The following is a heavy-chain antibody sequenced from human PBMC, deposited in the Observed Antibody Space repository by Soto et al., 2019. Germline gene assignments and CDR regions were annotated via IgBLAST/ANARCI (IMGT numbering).Heavy chain of an antibody. V-gene: IGHV4-4*07. CDR1: GGPMSSYY. Sequence: SETLSLTCTVSGGPMSSYYWTWIRQPAGKGLEWIGRVYSSGGTHYNPSLKSRVTISLDTSKNQFSLGLLSVTDADTAVYYCARGQRFSDWFDPWGQGTLVTVSS. J-gene: IGHJ5*02. CDR2: VYSSGGT. D-gene: IGHD3-3*01. CDR3: ARGQRFSDWFDP.